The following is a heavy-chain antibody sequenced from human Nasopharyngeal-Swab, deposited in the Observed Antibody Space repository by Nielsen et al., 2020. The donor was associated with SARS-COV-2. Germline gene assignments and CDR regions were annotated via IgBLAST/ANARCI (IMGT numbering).Heavy chain of an antibody. D-gene: IGHD4-17*01. CDR3: ARARGAYGDYYYYYTDV. J-gene: IGHJ6*03. CDR2: TYYRSKWYN. V-gene: IGHV6-1*01. Sequence: WIRQSPSRGPEWLGRTYYRSKWYNDYAVSVKSRITINPDTSKNQFSLHLNSVTPEDTAVYYCARARGAYGDYYYYYTDVWGKGTTVTVSS.